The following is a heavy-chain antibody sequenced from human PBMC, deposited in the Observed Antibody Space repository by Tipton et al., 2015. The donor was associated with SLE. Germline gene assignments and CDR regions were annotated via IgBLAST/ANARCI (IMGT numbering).Heavy chain of an antibody. Sequence: SLRLSCAASGFTFSSYWMHWVRQAPGKGLVWVSRINSDGSSTSYADSVKGRFTISRDNAKNTLHLQMNSLRAEDTAVYYCARDRYSYGPFDYWGQGTLVTVSS. J-gene: IGHJ4*02. CDR2: INSDGSST. CDR1: GFTFSSYW. D-gene: IGHD5-18*01. CDR3: ARDRYSYGPFDY. V-gene: IGHV3-74*01.